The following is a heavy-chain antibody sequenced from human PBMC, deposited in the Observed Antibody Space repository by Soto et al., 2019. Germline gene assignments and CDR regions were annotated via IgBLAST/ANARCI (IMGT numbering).Heavy chain of an antibody. D-gene: IGHD3-10*01. CDR3: ARVRYGSGSYYYYYGTDV. V-gene: IGHV1-46*03. CDR1: GYTFTSYY. Sequence: ASVMVSCKASGYTFTSYYMHWVRQAPGQGLEWMGIISPSGGSTSYAQKFQGRVTMTRDTSTSTVYMELSSLRSEDTAVYYCARVRYGSGSYYYYYGTDVWGQGTTVTVSS. CDR2: ISPSGGST. J-gene: IGHJ6*02.